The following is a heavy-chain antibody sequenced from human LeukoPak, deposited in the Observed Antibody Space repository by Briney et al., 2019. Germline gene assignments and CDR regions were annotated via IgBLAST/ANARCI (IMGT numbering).Heavy chain of an antibody. CDR3: ARESVVVVDY. J-gene: IGHJ4*02. V-gene: IGHV3-21*01. D-gene: IGHD2-15*01. CDR2: ISSSSSYI. Sequence: PGGSLRLSCAASGFTFSSYSMSWVRQAPGKGLEWGSSISSSSSYIYYADSVKGRFTISRDNAKNSLYLQMNSLRAEDTAVYYCARESVVVVDYWGQGTLVTVSS. CDR1: GFTFSSYS.